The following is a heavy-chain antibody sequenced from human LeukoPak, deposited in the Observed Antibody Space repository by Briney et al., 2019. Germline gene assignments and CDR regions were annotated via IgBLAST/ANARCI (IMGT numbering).Heavy chain of an antibody. CDR1: GFTFSSYG. CDR3: AKDGFDY. Sequence: GGSLRLSCAASGFTFSSYGMHWVRQAPGKGLEWVAVISYDGSNKYYADSVKGRFTISRDNSKNTLYLQMNSLRAEDTAVYYCAKDGFDYWGQGTLVTVSS. J-gene: IGHJ4*02. V-gene: IGHV3-30*18. CDR2: ISYDGSNK.